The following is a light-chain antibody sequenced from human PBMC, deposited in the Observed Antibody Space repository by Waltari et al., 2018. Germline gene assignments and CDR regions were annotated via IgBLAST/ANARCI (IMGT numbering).Light chain of an antibody. Sequence: QLVLTQSPSAPASLGASAKLTSTLSSGPSSNVIPWPQQQPEKGPRYLMKVNSDGSHSKGDEIPDRFSGSSSGAERYLTISSLQSEDEADYYCQTGGHGTWVFGGGTKLTVL. V-gene: IGLV4-69*01. CDR2: VNSDGSH. J-gene: IGLJ3*02. CDR3: QTGGHGTWV. CDR1: SGPSSNV.